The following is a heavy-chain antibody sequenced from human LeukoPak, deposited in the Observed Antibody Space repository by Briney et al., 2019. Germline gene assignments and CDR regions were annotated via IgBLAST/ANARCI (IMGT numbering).Heavy chain of an antibody. V-gene: IGHV4-59*01. J-gene: IGHJ3*02. CDR2: IYYSGST. D-gene: IGHD2-2*01. CDR3: ARPMYPLFKGAFDI. Sequence: RASETLSLTCTVSGGSISSYYWSWIRQPPGKGLEWIGYIYYSGSTNYNPSLKSRVTISVDTSKNQFSLKLSSVTAADTAVYYCARPMYPLFKGAFDIWGQGTMVTVSS. CDR1: GGSISSYY.